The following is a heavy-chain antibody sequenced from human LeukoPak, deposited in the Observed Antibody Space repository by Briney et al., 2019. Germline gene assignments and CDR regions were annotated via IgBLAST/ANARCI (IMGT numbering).Heavy chain of an antibody. D-gene: IGHD6-19*01. V-gene: IGHV4-59*08. CDR2: IYYTGRT. CDR1: GCSISSYY. CDR3: ASGVAYSSAWSPLFDS. Sequence: SETLSLTCTVSGCSISSYYWSWVRQSPGEGLEWIGYIYYTGRTNYNPSLKSRVTISLDTSKNQFSLKLTSVTAADTAVYYWASGVAYSSAWSPLFDSWGQGTLVTVSS. J-gene: IGHJ5*01.